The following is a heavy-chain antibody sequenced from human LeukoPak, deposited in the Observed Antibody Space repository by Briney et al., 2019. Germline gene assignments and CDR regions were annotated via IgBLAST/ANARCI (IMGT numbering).Heavy chain of an antibody. CDR1: GFIFDDFA. D-gene: IGHD4-17*01. Sequence: GGSLRLSCAASGFIFDDFAMHWVRQAPGKGLVWVSRINSDGSSTSYADSVKGRFTISRDNSKNTLYLQMNSPRAEDTAVYYCAKDREFSGMTTVTFFFDYWGQGTLVTVSS. CDR2: INSDGSST. V-gene: IGHV3-74*01. CDR3: AKDREFSGMTTVTFFFDY. J-gene: IGHJ4*02.